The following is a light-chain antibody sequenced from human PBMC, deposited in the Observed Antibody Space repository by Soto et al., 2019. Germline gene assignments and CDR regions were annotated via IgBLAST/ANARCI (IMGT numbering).Light chain of an antibody. CDR1: QSISSW. Sequence: DITTTQSPSTLSAYVGDRVTITCRASQSISSWLAWYQQKPGKAPKLLIYDASSLESGVPSRFSGSGSGTDFTFTSSSLQAEDLGTYFCQQYDIGLTFGQGTRLEIK. V-gene: IGKV1-5*01. CDR3: QQYDIGLT. J-gene: IGKJ5*01. CDR2: DAS.